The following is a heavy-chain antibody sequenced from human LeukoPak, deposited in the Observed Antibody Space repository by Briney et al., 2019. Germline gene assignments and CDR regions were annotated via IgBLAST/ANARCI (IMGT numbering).Heavy chain of an antibody. CDR1: GGSFSGYY. Sequence: SETLSLTCAVYGGSFSGYYWSWIRQPPGKGLEWIGEINSSGSINYNPSLKSRATISVDMSKNQFSLKLSSVTAADTAMYYCARDARFGELVDYWGQGTLVTVSS. CDR3: ARDARFGELVDY. D-gene: IGHD3-10*01. V-gene: IGHV4-34*01. J-gene: IGHJ4*02. CDR2: INSSGSI.